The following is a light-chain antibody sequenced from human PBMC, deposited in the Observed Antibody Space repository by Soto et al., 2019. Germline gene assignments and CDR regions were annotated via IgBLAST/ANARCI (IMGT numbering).Light chain of an antibody. CDR1: QSISSY. Sequence: DIQMTQSPSSLSASVGERVTITCRASQSISSYLNFYQQKPGKAPKLLIYAASSLQSGVPSRFSGSGSGTDFTLTISSLQPEDFATYYCQQSYSTSWTFGQGTKVDIK. V-gene: IGKV1-39*01. J-gene: IGKJ1*01. CDR2: AAS. CDR3: QQSYSTSWT.